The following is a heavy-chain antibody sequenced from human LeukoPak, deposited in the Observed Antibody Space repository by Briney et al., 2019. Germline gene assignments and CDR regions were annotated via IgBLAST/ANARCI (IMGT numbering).Heavy chain of an antibody. CDR1: GFTFSSYA. Sequence: GGSLRLSCAASGFTFSSYAMSWVRQAPGKGLEWVSGISGSGSSTFYADSVKGRFTISRDNSKDTLYVQMSSLRDEDTAVYYCAADYCSSTSCRLFDYWGQGTLVTVSS. CDR3: AADYCSSTSCRLFDY. CDR2: ISGSGSST. V-gene: IGHV3-23*01. D-gene: IGHD2-2*01. J-gene: IGHJ4*02.